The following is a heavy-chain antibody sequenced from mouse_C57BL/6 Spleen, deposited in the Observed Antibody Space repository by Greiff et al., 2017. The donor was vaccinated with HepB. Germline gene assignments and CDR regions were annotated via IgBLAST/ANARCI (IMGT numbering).Heavy chain of an antibody. CDR2: IDPSDSYT. J-gene: IGHJ3*01. Sequence: VQLQQSGAELVMPGASVKLSCKASGYTFTSYWMHWVKQRPGQGLEWIGEIDPSDSYTNYNQKFKGKSTLTVDKSSSTAYMQLSSLTSEDSAVYYCARGSPSWFAYWGQGTLVTVSA. V-gene: IGHV1-69*01. CDR3: ARGSPSWFAY. CDR1: GYTFTSYW.